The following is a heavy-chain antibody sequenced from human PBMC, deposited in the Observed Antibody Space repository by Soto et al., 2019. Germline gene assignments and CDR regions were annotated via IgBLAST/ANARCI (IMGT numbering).Heavy chain of an antibody. J-gene: IGHJ4*02. CDR1: SGSISSSNW. V-gene: IGHV4-4*02. Sequence: LETLSLTCAVSSGSISSSNWWSWVRQPPGKGLEWIGEIYHSGSTNYNPSLKSRVTISVDKSKNQFSLKLSSVTAADTAVYYCARQIHYYDYIWGSYRYFDYWGQGTLVTVSS. CDR3: ARQIHYYDYIWGSYRYFDY. D-gene: IGHD3-16*02. CDR2: IYHSGST.